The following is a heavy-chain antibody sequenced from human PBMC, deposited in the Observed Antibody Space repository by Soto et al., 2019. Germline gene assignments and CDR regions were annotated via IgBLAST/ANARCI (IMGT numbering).Heavy chain of an antibody. CDR2: VYYGGAIFYSGNI. CDR3: VRYDRINMKPYSPEGFHI. D-gene: IGHD3-3*02. Sequence: PSETLSLTCTVSGDSISSSNSHWGWTRQPPGKGLEYIGSVYYGGAIFYSGNIYYNPSLKSRVTISVDTSKNQFSLRLSSVTAADTGVYYCVRYDRINMKPYSPEGFHIWGQGTRVTVS. J-gene: IGHJ3*02. CDR1: GDSISSSNSH. V-gene: IGHV4-39*01.